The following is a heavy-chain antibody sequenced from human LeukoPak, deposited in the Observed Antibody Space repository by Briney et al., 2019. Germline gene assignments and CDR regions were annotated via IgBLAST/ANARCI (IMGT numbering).Heavy chain of an antibody. V-gene: IGHV4-38-2*02. J-gene: IGHJ4*02. D-gene: IGHD3-22*01. CDR3: ARDRMYYYDSSGLSFDY. CDR2: LYYTGSA. CDR1: GYSISSGFY. Sequence: SETLSLTCGVSGYSISSGFYWGWIRQPPGKGLQWIGSLYYTGSAEYNPSLKSRLTMSMDKSKNQFSLKLNSVTAADTAVYYCARDRMYYYDSSGLSFDYWGQGTLVTVSS.